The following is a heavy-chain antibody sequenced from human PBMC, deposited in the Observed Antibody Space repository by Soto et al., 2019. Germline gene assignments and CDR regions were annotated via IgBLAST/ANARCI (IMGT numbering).Heavy chain of an antibody. V-gene: IGHV3-23*01. CDR2: ISGSGGST. J-gene: IGHJ6*02. Sequence: GGSLRLSCAASGFTFSSYAMSWVRQAPGKGLEWVSAISGSGGSTYYADSVKGRFTISRDNSKNTLYLQMNSLRAEDTAVYYCAKDLIAALDYYYYYGMDGWGQGTVVTVSS. CDR3: AKDLIAALDYYYYYGMDG. CDR1: GFTFSSYA. D-gene: IGHD6-6*01.